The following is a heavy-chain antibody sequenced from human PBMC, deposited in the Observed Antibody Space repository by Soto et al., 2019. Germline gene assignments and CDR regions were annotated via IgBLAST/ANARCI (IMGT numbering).Heavy chain of an antibody. J-gene: IGHJ4*02. CDR2: IYYSGNT. Sequence: VQLQESGPGLVKPSQTLSLTCTVSGDSITSGDYYWSWIRQPPGKGLELIGYIYYSGNTNYNPSLKSRVSMSVDTPKNQFSLKLTSVTAADTAVYYCASFVGLLWGGVSPAESWGSYYFDNWGQGTLVTVSS. CDR3: ASFVGLLWGGVSPAESWGSYYFDN. D-gene: IGHD2-8*01. CDR1: GDSITSGDYY. V-gene: IGHV4-30-4*01.